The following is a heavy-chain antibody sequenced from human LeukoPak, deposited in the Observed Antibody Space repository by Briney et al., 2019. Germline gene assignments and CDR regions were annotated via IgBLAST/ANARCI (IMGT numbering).Heavy chain of an antibody. Sequence: GGSLRLSCAASGFTVSTNYMSWVRQAPGKGLEWVSIIYSGGSTYYADSVKGRFTISRDNSKNTLYLQMNSLRAEDTAVYYCARDFYGSGSLNWFDPWGQGTLVTVSS. CDR2: IYSGGST. D-gene: IGHD3-10*01. J-gene: IGHJ5*02. V-gene: IGHV3-53*01. CDR3: ARDFYGSGSLNWFDP. CDR1: GFTVSTNY.